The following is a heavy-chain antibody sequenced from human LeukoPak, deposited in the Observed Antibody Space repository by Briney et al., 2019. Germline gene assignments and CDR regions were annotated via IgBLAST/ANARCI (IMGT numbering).Heavy chain of an antibody. V-gene: IGHV1-8*03. CDR2: MNPNSGNT. CDR1: GYTFTSYD. CDR3: ARGLPDSYYDFWSGYHDAFDI. D-gene: IGHD3-3*01. Sequence: ASVKVSCKASGYTFTSYDINWVRQATGQGLEWMGWMNPNSGNTGYAQKFQGRVTITRNTSISTAYMELSSLRSEDTAVYYCARGLPDSYYDFWSGYHDAFDIWGQGTMVTVPS. J-gene: IGHJ3*02.